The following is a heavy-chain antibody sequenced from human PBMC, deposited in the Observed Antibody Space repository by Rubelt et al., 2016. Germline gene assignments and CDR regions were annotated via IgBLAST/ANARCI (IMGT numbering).Heavy chain of an antibody. Sequence: VRQAPGQRLEWMGWINAGNGNTKYSQKFQGRVTITRDTSASTAYMELSSLRSEDTAVYYCASWGPYCGGDCPFDYWGQGTLVTVSS. CDR3: ASWGPYCGGDCPFDY. D-gene: IGHD2-21*02. V-gene: IGHV1-3*01. J-gene: IGHJ4*02. CDR2: INAGNGNT.